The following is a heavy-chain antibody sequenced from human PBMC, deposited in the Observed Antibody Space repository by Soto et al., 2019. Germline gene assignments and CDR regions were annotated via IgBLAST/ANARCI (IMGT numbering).Heavy chain of an antibody. D-gene: IGHD3-10*01. J-gene: IGHJ6*02. CDR3: AGGGVRGVITRTRHYYGMDV. V-gene: IGHV5-51*01. Sequence: EVQLVQSGAEVKKPGESLKISCKGSGYSFTSYWIGWVRQMPGKGLEWMGIIYPGDSDTRYSPSFQGQVTISADKSISTAYLQWSSLKASDTAMYYCAGGGVRGVITRTRHYYGMDVWGQGTTVTVSS. CDR1: GYSFTSYW. CDR2: IYPGDSDT.